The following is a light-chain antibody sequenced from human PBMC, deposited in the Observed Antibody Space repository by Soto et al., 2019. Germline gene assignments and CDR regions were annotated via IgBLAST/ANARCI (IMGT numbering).Light chain of an antibody. J-gene: IGKJ1*01. CDR2: GAS. V-gene: IGKV3-20*01. CDR3: QQYGSSPPTWT. Sequence: EIVLTQAPGILSLSPGERATLSCRASQSVSSRYLSWYQQKSGQAPRLLIYGASSRATGIPDRFSGSGSGTDFTLTISRLEPEDFAVYYCQQYGSSPPTWTFGQGTKVEIK. CDR1: QSVSSRY.